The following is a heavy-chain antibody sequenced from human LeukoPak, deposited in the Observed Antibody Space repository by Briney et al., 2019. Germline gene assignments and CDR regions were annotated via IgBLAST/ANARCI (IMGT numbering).Heavy chain of an antibody. J-gene: IGHJ3*02. V-gene: IGHV5-51*01. CDR2: IYPGDSDT. Sequence: GESLKISCKGSGYRFTSYWIGWVRQMPGKGLEWMGIIYPGDSDTRHSPSFQGQVTISADKSISLPYLQWSSLRAPDPAMYYCARQTAAAGSLLAFDIWGQGTMVTVSS. CDR1: GYRFTSYW. D-gene: IGHD6-13*01. CDR3: ARQTAAAGSLLAFDI.